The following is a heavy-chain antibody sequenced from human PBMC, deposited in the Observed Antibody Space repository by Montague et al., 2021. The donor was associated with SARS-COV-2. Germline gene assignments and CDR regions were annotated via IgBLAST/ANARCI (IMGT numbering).Heavy chain of an antibody. CDR3: ATQEDPSGWIPGPFDF. CDR1: GGSISSSSYY. D-gene: IGHD6-19*01. J-gene: IGHJ4*02. Sequence: SETLSLTCTVSGGSISSSSYYWAWIRQPPGKGLEWIGSIYYRGSTYYNPSLKSRVIISVDTSKNQLSLILSSVTAADTAVYYCATQEDPSGWIPGPFDFWGQGTLLTVSS. CDR2: IYYRGST. V-gene: IGHV4-39*01.